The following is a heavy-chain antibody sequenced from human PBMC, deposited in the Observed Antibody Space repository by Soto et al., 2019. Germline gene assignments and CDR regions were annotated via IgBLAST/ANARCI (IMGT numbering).Heavy chain of an antibody. D-gene: IGHD5-12*01. J-gene: IGHJ4*02. CDR1: GGTFSSYA. CDR3: ARVVEMATIMAYFDY. CDR2: IIPIFGTA. Sequence: WASVKVSCKASGGTFSSYAISWVRQAPGQGLEWMGGIIPIFGTANYAQKFQGRVTITADESTSTAYMELSSLRSEDTAVYYCARVVEMATIMAYFDYWGQGTLVTVSS. V-gene: IGHV1-69*13.